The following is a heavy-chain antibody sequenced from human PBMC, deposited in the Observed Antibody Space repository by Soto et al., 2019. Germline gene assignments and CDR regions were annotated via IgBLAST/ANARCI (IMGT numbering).Heavy chain of an antibody. Sequence: ASVKVSCKASGYTFTSYGISWVRQAPGQGLEWMGLISAYNGNTNYAQKLQGRVTMTTDTSTNTVYMELSSLRSDDTSVYYCAADPPNEENDAFDIWGEGTMVTVS. V-gene: IGHV1-18*01. D-gene: IGHD1-1*01. CDR3: AADPPNEENDAFDI. J-gene: IGHJ3*02. CDR2: ISAYNGNT. CDR1: GYTFTSYG.